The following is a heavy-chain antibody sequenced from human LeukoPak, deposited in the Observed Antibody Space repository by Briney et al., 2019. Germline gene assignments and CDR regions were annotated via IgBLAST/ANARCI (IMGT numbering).Heavy chain of an antibody. D-gene: IGHD2-2*01. CDR1: GGAFSNYF. J-gene: IGHJ4*02. Sequence: SETLSLTCAVSGGAFSNYFWTWIRQPPGKGLEWIAEIDDSGSTNSNSSLRSRVAISLDTSKNQFSLRLTSVTAADTAVYYCARGQYCSTTTCYSARRYFDFWGQGTLVTVSS. CDR3: ARGQYCSTTTCYSARRYFDF. V-gene: IGHV4-34*01. CDR2: IDDSGST.